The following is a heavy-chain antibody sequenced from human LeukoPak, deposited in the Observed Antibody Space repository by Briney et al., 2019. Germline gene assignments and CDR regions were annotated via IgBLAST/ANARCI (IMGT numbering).Heavy chain of an antibody. J-gene: IGHJ4*02. D-gene: IGHD2-15*01. CDR1: GGSISSSSYY. V-gene: IGHV4-39*01. Sequence: KPSETLSLTCTVSGGSISSSSYYWGWIRQPPGKGLEWIGSIYYSGITYYNPSVKSRVTISVDTSKNQFSLKLSSVTAADTAVYYCATRYCSGGSCYGFDYWGQGTLVTVFS. CDR3: ATRYCSGGSCYGFDY. CDR2: IYYSGIT.